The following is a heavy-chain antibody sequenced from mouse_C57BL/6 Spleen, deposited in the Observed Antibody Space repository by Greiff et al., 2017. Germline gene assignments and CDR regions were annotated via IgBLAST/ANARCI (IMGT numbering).Heavy chain of an antibody. D-gene: IGHD2-2*01. CDR3: ARHDIYYGYDEGGYYAMDY. CDR1: GFTFSSYG. CDR2: ISSGGSYT. Sequence: DVKLVESGGDLVKPGGSLKLSCAASGFTFSSYGMSWVRQTPDKRLEWVATISSGGSYTYYPDSVKGRFTISRDNAKNTRYLQMSSLKSEDTAMYYCARHDIYYGYDEGGYYAMDYWGQGTSVTVSS. V-gene: IGHV5-6*02. J-gene: IGHJ4*01.